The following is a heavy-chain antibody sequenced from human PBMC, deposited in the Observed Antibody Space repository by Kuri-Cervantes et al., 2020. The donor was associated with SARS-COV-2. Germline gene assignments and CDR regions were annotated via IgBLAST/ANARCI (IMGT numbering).Heavy chain of an antibody. CDR2: INWNGGST. V-gene: IGHV3-20*04. CDR3: AKGSDFPDY. D-gene: IGHD3-3*01. CDR1: GFTFDDYG. Sequence: ETLSLTCAASGFTFDDYGMSWVRQAPGKGLEWVSGINWNGGSTGYADSVKGRFTISRDNSKNTLYLQMDSLRAEDTAVYYCAKGSDFPDYWGQGTLVTVSS. J-gene: IGHJ4*02.